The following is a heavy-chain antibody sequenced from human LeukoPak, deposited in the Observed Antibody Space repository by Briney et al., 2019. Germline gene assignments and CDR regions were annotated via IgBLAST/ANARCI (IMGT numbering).Heavy chain of an antibody. CDR1: GFTFSSYA. V-gene: IGHV3-30*01. D-gene: IGHD3-3*01. J-gene: IGHJ4*02. Sequence: GGSLRLSCAASGFTFSSYAMHWVRRAPGKGLEWVAVISYDGSNKYYADSVKGRFTISRDNSKNTLYLQMNSLRAEDTAVYYCARDSVYYDFWSGYYDYWGQGTLVTVSS. CDR2: ISYDGSNK. CDR3: ARDSVYYDFWSGYYDY.